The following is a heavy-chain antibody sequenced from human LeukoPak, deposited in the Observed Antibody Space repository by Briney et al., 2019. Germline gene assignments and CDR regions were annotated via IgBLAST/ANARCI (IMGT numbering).Heavy chain of an antibody. Sequence: GGSLRLSCAASGFTFNNYGMQWVRQAPGKGLEWVSLISGSGGSTYYADSVKGRFTVSRDNSKNTLSLQMNSLRADDTAVYYCARVEWELYYFDYWGQGTLVTVSS. D-gene: IGHD1-26*01. CDR2: ISGSGGST. V-gene: IGHV3-23*01. CDR3: ARVEWELYYFDY. CDR1: GFTFNNYG. J-gene: IGHJ4*02.